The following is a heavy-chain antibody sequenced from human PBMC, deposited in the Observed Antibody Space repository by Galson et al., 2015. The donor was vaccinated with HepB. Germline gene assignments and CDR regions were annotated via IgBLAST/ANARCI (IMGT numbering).Heavy chain of an antibody. V-gene: IGHV3-9*01. CDR3: AKGPGYSSSWYGVDY. J-gene: IGHJ4*02. D-gene: IGHD6-13*01. CDR2: ISWNSGSI. CDR1: GFTFDDYA. Sequence: SLRLSCAASGFTFDDYAMHWVRQAPEKGLEWVSGISWNSGSIGYADSVKGRFTISRDNAKNSLYLQMNSLRAEDTALYYCAKGPGYSSSWYGVDYWGQGTLVTVSS.